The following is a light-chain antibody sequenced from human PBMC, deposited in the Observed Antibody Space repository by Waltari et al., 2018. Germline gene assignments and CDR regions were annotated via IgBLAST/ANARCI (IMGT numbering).Light chain of an antibody. CDR3: NSDTTDRTGV. CDR2: DVS. CDR1: SSDIGGYNY. V-gene: IGLV2-14*03. Sequence: QSALTQPASVSGSLGQSLTISCTGNSSDIGGYNYVSWYQPHPGKAPKLIIFDVSTRPSGTSIRYTGSKSGNTASRTISGRQAEDDSDYFCNSDTTDRTGVFDGVTKLTVL. J-gene: IGLJ3*02.